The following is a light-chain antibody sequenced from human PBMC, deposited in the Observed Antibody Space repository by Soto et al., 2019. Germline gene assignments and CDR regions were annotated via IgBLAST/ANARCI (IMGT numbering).Light chain of an antibody. CDR3: AAWDDSLNAL. J-gene: IGLJ1*01. V-gene: IGLV1-40*01. CDR2: GDT. CDR1: TSNIGAGFD. Sequence: QSVLTQPPSVSGAPGQRISISCTGSTSNIGAGFDVFWYQHFPGTAPKLLIHGDTIRPSGVPDRFSGSKSGTSASLAISGLQPEDEADYYGAAWDDSLNALFGTGTKVTVL.